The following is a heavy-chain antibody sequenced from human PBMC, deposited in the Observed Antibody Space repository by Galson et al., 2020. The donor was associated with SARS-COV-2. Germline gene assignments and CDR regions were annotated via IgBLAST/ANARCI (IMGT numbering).Heavy chain of an antibody. CDR3: AKDLMGSSGWYGGAWFDP. D-gene: IGHD6-19*01. J-gene: IGHJ5*02. CDR1: GFTFSSYG. V-gene: IGHV3-30*18. CDR2: ISYDGSNK. Sequence: GSLRLSCAASGFTFSSYGMHWVRQAPGKGLEWVAVISYDGSNKYYADSVKGRFTISRDNSKNTLYLQMNSLRAEDTAVYYCAKDLMGSSGWYGGAWFDPWGQGTVVTVSS.